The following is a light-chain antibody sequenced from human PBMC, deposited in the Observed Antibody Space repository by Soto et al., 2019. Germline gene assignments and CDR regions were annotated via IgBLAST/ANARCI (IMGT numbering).Light chain of an antibody. J-gene: IGLJ2*01. CDR1: SSDVGGYNY. V-gene: IGLV2-11*01. CDR2: DVS. Sequence: QSALTRPRSVSGSPGQSVTISCTGTSSDVGGYNYVSWYQQHPGKAPKLMIYDVSKRPSGVPDRFSGSKSGNTASLTISGLQAEDEADYYCCSYAGSYTFGVFGGGTKVTVL. CDR3: CSYAGSYTFGV.